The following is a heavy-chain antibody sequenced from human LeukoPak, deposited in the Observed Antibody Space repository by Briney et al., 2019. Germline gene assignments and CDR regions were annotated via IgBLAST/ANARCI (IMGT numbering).Heavy chain of an antibody. Sequence: TGGSLRLSCAASGFTFSSYAMHRVRQAPGQGLEWVAVISYDGSNKYYADSVNGRFTISSDNSKNTLYLQMNSLRAEDTAVYYCARDKRREWELPHQIDYWGQGTLVTVSS. CDR3: ARDKRREWELPHQIDY. CDR2: ISYDGSNK. D-gene: IGHD1-26*01. J-gene: IGHJ4*02. CDR1: GFTFSSYA. V-gene: IGHV3-30*04.